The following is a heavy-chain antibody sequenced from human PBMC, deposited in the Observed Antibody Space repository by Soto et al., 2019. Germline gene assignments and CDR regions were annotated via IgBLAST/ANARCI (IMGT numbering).Heavy chain of an antibody. CDR3: ARVHSRYCSSTSCLYYYSMNV. D-gene: IGHD2-2*01. J-gene: IGHJ6*02. V-gene: IGHV1-3*01. CDR1: GYTFTSYA. CDR2: INAGNGNT. Sequence: ASVKVSCKASGYTFTSYAMHWVRQAPGQRLEWMGWINAGNGNTKYSQKFQGRVTITRDTSASTGYMELSSLRSEDTAVYYCARVHSRYCSSTSCLYYYSMNVWGQGTTVTVSS.